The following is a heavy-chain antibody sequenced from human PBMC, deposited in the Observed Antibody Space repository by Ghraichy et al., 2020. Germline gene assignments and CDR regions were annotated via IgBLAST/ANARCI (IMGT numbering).Heavy chain of an antibody. CDR3: AKEMFSRLMSAFHS. V-gene: IGHV3-23*01. D-gene: IGHD3-10*02. Sequence: GGSLRLSCAASGFIFVSYSMSWVRQAPGKGLEWVSAINGKGDDTYYADSVKGRFTISRDSSTNTLYLQLHSLRAEDTAFYFCAKEMFSRLMSAFHSWGQGTLVTVSS. CDR2: INGKGDDT. CDR1: GFIFVSYS. J-gene: IGHJ4*02.